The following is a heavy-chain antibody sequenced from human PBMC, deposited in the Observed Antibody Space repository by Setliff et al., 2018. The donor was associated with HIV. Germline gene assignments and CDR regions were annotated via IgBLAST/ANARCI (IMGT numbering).Heavy chain of an antibody. J-gene: IGHJ4*02. CDR1: GYSISSGYS. CDR3: ARAVHSPSTYYYVFDY. Sequence: PSETLSLTCAVSGYSISSGYSWGRIRQPPGKGLEWIGSIYHSGSTYYNPSLKSRVTISVDKSKNQFSLKLSSVTAADTAVYYCARAVHSPSTYYYVFDYWGRGTLVTVSS. D-gene: IGHD3-22*01. V-gene: IGHV4-38-2*01. CDR2: IYHSGST.